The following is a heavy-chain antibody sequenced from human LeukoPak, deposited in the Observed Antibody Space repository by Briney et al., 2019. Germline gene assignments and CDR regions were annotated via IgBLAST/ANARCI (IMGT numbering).Heavy chain of an antibody. CDR2: MSYDGSNQ. CDR1: GFTFSTYG. Sequence: PGGSLRLSCTASGFTFSTYGMHWVRQAPGKGLEWVAFMSYDGSNQNHVDSVKGRFTISRDNSKNTLYLQMNSLRAEDTAVYYCAKDREASWATDYWGQGTLVTVSS. V-gene: IGHV3-30*18. CDR3: AKDREASWATDY. D-gene: IGHD7-27*01. J-gene: IGHJ4*02.